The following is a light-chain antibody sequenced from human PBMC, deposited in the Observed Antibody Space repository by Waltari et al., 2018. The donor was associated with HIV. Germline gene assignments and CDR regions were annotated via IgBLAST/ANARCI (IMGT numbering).Light chain of an antibody. CDR2: GAS. V-gene: IGKV1D-8*01. CDR3: QQYYAFPRT. CDR1: QAIDNY. Sequence: VIWMTQSPALLSASTGDKVTITCRLSQAIDNYLAWYQQRPGKAPNLLIYGASTLQSGVPSRISGSGSGTDFTLTISCLQPEDFAVYYCQQYYAFPRTFGHGTKVEVK. J-gene: IGKJ1*01.